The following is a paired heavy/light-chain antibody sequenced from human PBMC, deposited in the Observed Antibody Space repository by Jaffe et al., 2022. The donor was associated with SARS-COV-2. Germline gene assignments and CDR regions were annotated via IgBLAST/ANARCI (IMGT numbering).Light chain of an antibody. J-gene: IGKJ5*01. V-gene: IGKV1-33*01. Sequence: DIQMTQSPSSLSASVGDRVTITCQASQDISNYLNWYQQKPGKAPKLLIYDASNLETGVPSRFSGSGSGTDFTFTISSLQPEDIATYYCQQYDNLPLTFGQGTRLEIK. CDR1: QDISNY. CDR2: DAS. CDR3: QQYDNLPLT.
Heavy chain of an antibody. V-gene: IGHV3-64D*09. Sequence: EVQLVESGGGLVQPGGSLRLSCSASGFTFSSYAMHWVRQAPGKGLEYVSAISSNGGSTYYADSVKGRFTISRDNSKNTLYLQMSSLRAEDTAVYYCVKGRRGQQLVLSRGEMLGYYYYYGMDVWGQGTTVTVSS. CDR2: ISSNGGST. CDR3: VKGRRGQQLVLSRGEMLGYYYYYGMDV. J-gene: IGHJ6*02. CDR1: GFTFSSYA. D-gene: IGHD6-13*01.